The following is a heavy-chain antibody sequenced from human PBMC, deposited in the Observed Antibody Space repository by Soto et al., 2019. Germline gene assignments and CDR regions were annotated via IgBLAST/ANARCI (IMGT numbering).Heavy chain of an antibody. CDR3: AKCRGGDYREYYFDY. D-gene: IGHD3-10*01. CDR2: ITNGAGGRT. J-gene: IGHJ4*02. CDR1: GFTFSSYA. V-gene: IGHV3-23*01. Sequence: GGSLRLSCAASGFTFSSYAVSWVRQAPGKGLEWVSTITNGAGGRTYYADSVKGRFTISRDNSMNTLYLQLNTLRAEDTAVYYCAKCRGGDYREYYFDYWGLGTLVTVSS.